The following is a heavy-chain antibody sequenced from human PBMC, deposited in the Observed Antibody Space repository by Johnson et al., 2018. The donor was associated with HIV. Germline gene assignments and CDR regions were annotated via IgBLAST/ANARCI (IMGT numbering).Heavy chain of an antibody. CDR2: IYSGGST. V-gene: IGHV3-NL1*01. Sequence: QVQLVESGGGVVQPGRSLRLSCAASGFTFSTYGMHWVRQAPGKGLEWVSVIYSGGSTKHADSVTGRFTISRDNSKNTLYLQMNSLRAEDTAVYYCARRGLGINYAFDIWGQGTMVTVSS. CDR1: GFTFSTYG. CDR3: ARRGLGINYAFDI. J-gene: IGHJ3*02. D-gene: IGHD1-14*01.